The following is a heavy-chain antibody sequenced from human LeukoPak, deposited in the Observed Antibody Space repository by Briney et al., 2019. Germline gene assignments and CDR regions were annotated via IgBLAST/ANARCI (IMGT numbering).Heavy chain of an antibody. V-gene: IGHV3-23*01. CDR2: ISGSGGST. CDR3: AKDRYYYDSSGYYYDY. CDR1: GFTFSSYA. D-gene: IGHD3-22*01. Sequence: PGGSLRLSCAASGFTFSSYAMSWVRQAPGKGLEWVSAISGSGGSTYYADSVKGRFTISRDNSKSTLYLQMNSLRAEGTAVYYCAKDRYYYDSSGYYYDYWGQGTLVTVSS. J-gene: IGHJ4*02.